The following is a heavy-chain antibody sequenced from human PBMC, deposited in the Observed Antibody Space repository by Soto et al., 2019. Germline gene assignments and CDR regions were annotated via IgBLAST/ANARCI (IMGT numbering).Heavy chain of an antibody. D-gene: IGHD2-2*01. V-gene: IGHV3-15*01. CDR3: TTDNCRSSTCYLNY. Sequence: GGSLILSCAVSGFTFSDHYMDWVRQAPGKGLEWIGRSRSKINGDTTDYAASVKGRFALSRDDSKNTLSLQMNSLKSEDTAIYYCTTDNCRSSTCYLNYWGQGALVTVSS. CDR1: GFTFSDHY. J-gene: IGHJ4*02. CDR2: SRSKINGDTT.